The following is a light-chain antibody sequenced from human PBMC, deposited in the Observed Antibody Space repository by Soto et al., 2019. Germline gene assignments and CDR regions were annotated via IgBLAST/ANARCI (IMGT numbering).Light chain of an antibody. V-gene: IGKV2-28*01. CDR3: QQYNNWPPWT. CDR2: LGS. CDR1: HSLLHSNGYNY. Sequence: DIVMSQSPLSLPVTPGEPASISCRSSHSLLHSNGYNYLDWYLQKPGQSPQLLIYLGSNRATGIPARFSGSGSGTVFTLNISSLQSEDFALYYCQQYNNWPPWTFGQGTKVDIK. J-gene: IGKJ1*01.